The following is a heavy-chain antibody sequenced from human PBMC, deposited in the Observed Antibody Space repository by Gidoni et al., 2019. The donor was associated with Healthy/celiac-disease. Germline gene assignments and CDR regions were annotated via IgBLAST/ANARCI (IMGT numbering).Heavy chain of an antibody. CDR1: GGTFSSYA. V-gene: IGHV1-69*04. Sequence: QVQLVQSGAEVQKPGSSVKVSCKASGGTFSSYAISWVRQAPGQGLEWMGRIIPILGIANYAQKFQGRVTITADKSTSTAYMELSSLRSEDTAVYYCARDAGAYCGGDCYPGDYWGQGTLVTVSS. CDR2: IIPILGIA. J-gene: IGHJ4*02. CDR3: ARDAGAYCGGDCYPGDY. D-gene: IGHD2-21*02.